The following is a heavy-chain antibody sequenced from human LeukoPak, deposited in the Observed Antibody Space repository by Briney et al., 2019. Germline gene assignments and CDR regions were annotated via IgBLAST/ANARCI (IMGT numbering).Heavy chain of an antibody. D-gene: IGHD3-10*01. CDR2: INSDGSST. V-gene: IGHV3-74*01. CDR3: ARGRLLWFGESTYYMDV. J-gene: IGHJ6*03. Sequence: PGGSLRLSCAASGFTFSSYWMHWVRQAPGKGLVWVSRINSDGSSTSYADSVKGRFTISRDNAKNTLYLQMNRLRAEDTAVYYCARGRLLWFGESTYYMDVWGKGTTVTVSS. CDR1: GFTFSSYW.